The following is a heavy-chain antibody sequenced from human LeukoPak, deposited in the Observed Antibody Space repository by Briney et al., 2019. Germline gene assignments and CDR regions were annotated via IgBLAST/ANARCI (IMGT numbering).Heavy chain of an antibody. V-gene: IGHV4-34*01. CDR1: GGSFSGYY. J-gene: IGHJ4*02. D-gene: IGHD6-13*01. CDR3: ARFDSSSWFSESYYFDY. CDR2: INHSGST. Sequence: PSETLSLTCAVYGGSFSGYYWSWIRQPPGKGLEWIGEINHSGSTNYNPSLKSRVTISVDTSKNQFSLKLSSVTAADTAVYYCARFDSSSWFSESYYFDYWGQETLVTVSS.